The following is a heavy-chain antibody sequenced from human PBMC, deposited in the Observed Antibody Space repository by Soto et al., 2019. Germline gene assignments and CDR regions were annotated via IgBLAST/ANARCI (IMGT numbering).Heavy chain of an antibody. Sequence: GGSLRLSCAASGFTFSSYAMSWVRQAPGKGLEWVSGISGGGGTTYYADSVKGRFTISRDNAKNSLYLQMNSLRAEDTAVYYCARDRRGSYSYGKRATDYYYGMDVWGQGTTVTVSS. CDR3: ARDRRGSYSYGKRATDYYYGMDV. V-gene: IGHV3-23*01. J-gene: IGHJ6*02. CDR1: GFTFSSYA. D-gene: IGHD5-18*01. CDR2: ISGGGGTT.